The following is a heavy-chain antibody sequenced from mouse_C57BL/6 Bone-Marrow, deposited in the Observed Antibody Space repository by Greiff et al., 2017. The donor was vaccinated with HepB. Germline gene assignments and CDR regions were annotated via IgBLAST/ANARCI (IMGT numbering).Heavy chain of an antibody. CDR1: GYTFTSYG. CDR2: IYPRSGNT. D-gene: IGHD1-1*01. J-gene: IGHJ4*01. Sequence: QVHVKQSGAELARPGASVKLSCKASGYTFTSYGISWVKQRTGQGLEWIGEIYPRSGNTYYNEKFKGKATLTADKSSSTAYMELRSLTSEDSAVYFCARGAYGSSEEGYAMDYWGQGTSVTVSS. V-gene: IGHV1-81*01. CDR3: ARGAYGSSEEGYAMDY.